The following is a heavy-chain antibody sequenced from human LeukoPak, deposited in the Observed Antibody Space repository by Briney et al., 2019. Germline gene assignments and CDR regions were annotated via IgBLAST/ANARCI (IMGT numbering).Heavy chain of an antibody. Sequence: QAGGSLRLSCAASGFTFSSYAMSWVRQAPGKGLEWVSAISGSGGSTYYADSVKGRFTISRDNSKNTLYLQMDSLRAEDTAVYYCASFLAAAGTSGNYWGQGTLVTVSS. CDR2: ISGSGGST. J-gene: IGHJ4*02. D-gene: IGHD6-13*01. V-gene: IGHV3-23*01. CDR3: ASFLAAAGTSGNY. CDR1: GFTFSSYA.